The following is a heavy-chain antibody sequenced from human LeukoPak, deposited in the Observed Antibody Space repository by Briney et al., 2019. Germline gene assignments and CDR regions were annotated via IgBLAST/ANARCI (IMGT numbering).Heavy chain of an antibody. D-gene: IGHD3-22*01. J-gene: IGHJ3*02. CDR2: IGISDSST. V-gene: IGHV3-48*03. Sequence: GGSLRLSCAGSGFTFSSYEMNWVRQAPGKGLEWVSYIGISDSSTYYADSVKGRFTISRDNAKNSLYLQMNSLRAEDTAVYYCARYGDSSVYYSADAFDIWGQGTMVTVSS. CDR1: GFTFSSYE. CDR3: ARYGDSSVYYSADAFDI.